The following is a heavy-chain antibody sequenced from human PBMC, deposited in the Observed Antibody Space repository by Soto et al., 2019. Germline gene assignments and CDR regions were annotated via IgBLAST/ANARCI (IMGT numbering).Heavy chain of an antibody. CDR2: IYYSGST. Sequence: SETLSLTCTVSGGSISSGGYYWSWIRQHPGKGLEWIGYIYYSGSTYYNPSLKSRVTISVDTSKNQFSLKLSSVTAADTAVYYCASLGGSGYYYTWFDPWGQGTLVTVSS. CDR3: ASLGGSGYYYTWFDP. D-gene: IGHD3-22*01. CDR1: GGSISSGGYY. J-gene: IGHJ5*02. V-gene: IGHV4-31*03.